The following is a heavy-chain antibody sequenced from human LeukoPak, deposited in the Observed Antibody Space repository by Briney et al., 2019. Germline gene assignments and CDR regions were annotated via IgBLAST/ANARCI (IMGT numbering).Heavy chain of an antibody. CDR1: GFTLTSYG. CDR3: ARDELGDILTGYPDALDI. J-gene: IGHJ3*02. Sequence: RGSLRLSCVASGFTLTSYGMHWARQAPGKGLEWVAFIRYDGSDKYYADSVKGRFTISRDNSKNTLYLQMNSLRAEDTAVYYCARDELGDILTGYPDALDIWGQGTMVTVSS. CDR2: IRYDGSDK. V-gene: IGHV3-30*02. D-gene: IGHD3-9*01.